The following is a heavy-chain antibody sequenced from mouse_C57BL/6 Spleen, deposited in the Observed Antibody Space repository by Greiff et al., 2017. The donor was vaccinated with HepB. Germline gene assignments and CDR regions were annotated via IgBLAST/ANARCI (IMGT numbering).Heavy chain of an antibody. CDR1: GYTFTSYW. D-gene: IGHD1-1*01. CDR3: ARGGYYGSAWFAY. J-gene: IGHJ3*01. Sequence: QVQLQQSGAELVKPGASVKLSCKASGYTFTSYWMHWVKQRPGQGLEWIGMIHPNSGSTNYNEKFKSKATLTVDKSSSTAYMQLSSLTSEDSAVYYCARGGYYGSAWFAYWGQGTLVTVSA. V-gene: IGHV1-64*01. CDR2: IHPNSGST.